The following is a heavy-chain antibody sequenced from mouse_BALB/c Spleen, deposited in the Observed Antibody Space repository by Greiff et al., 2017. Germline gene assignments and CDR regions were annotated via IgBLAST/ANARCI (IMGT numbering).Heavy chain of an antibody. Sequence: QVQLKESGAELVRPGASVTLSCKASGYTFTDYEMHWVKQTPVHGLEWIGAIDPETGGTAYNQKFKGKATLTADKSSITAYMELRSLTSEDSAVYYCTRYGYTGGFAYWGQGTLVTVSA. D-gene: IGHD2-2*01. CDR1: GYTFTDYE. CDR3: TRYGYTGGFAY. V-gene: IGHV1-15*01. CDR2: IDPETGGT. J-gene: IGHJ3*01.